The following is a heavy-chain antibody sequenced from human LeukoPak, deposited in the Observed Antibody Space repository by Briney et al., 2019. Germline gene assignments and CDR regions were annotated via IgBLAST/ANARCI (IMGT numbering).Heavy chain of an antibody. J-gene: IGHJ4*02. Sequence: SETLSLTCTVSGYSISSGYYWGWIRQPPGKGLEWIGSIYHSGSTYYNPSLKSRVTISVDTSKNQFSLKLSSVTAADTAVYYCAREAVYYGSGSLDYWGQGTLVTVSS. CDR1: GYSISSGYY. CDR3: AREAVYYGSGSLDY. CDR2: IYHSGST. D-gene: IGHD3-10*01. V-gene: IGHV4-38-2*02.